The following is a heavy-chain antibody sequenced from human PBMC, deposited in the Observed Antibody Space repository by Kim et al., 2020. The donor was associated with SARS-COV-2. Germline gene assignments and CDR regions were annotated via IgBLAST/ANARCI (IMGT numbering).Heavy chain of an antibody. V-gene: IGHV4-34*01. Sequence: NPSLKSRVTISVDTSKNQFSLKLSSVTAADTAVYYCARGRGYSGYGDFGYWGRGTLVTVSS. CDR3: ARGRGYSGYGDFGY. D-gene: IGHD5-12*01. J-gene: IGHJ4*02.